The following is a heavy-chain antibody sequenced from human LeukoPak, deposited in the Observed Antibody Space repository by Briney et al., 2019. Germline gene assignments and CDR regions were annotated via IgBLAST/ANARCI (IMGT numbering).Heavy chain of an antibody. CDR3: ARGYSSGSLDY. J-gene: IGHJ4*02. V-gene: IGHV3-13*04. CDR2: IGSAGDT. CDR1: GFTFSTYD. D-gene: IGHD5-18*01. Sequence: PGGSLRLSCAASGFTFSTYDMHWVRQATGKGLEWVSLIGSAGDTYYLGSVKGRFTISGENAKKSLFLQMNGLRAGDTAVYYCARGYSSGSLDYWGQGTLVTVSS.